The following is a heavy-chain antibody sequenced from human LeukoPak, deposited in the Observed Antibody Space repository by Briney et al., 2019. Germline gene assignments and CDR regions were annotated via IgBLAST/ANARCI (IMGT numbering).Heavy chain of an antibody. CDR1: GYTFTSYD. Sequence: EASVKVSCKASGYTFTSYDINWVRQATGRGLEWMGWMNPNSGNTGYAQKFQGRVTITRNTSISTAYMELSSLRSEDTAVYYCARELVGATCFDYWGQGTLVTVSS. CDR3: ARELVGATCFDY. V-gene: IGHV1-8*03. D-gene: IGHD1-26*01. J-gene: IGHJ4*02. CDR2: MNPNSGNT.